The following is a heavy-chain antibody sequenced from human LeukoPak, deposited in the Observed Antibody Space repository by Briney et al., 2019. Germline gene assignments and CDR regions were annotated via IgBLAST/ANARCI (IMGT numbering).Heavy chain of an antibody. CDR3: ARSRGYFDY. Sequence: SETLSLTCTVSGGSISSGGYYWSWIRQPPRKGLEWIGYIYYSGSTNYNPSLKSRVTISVDTSKTHFSLKLSSVTAADTALYYCARSRGYFDYWGQGTLVTVSS. CDR2: IYYSGST. CDR1: GGSISSGGYY. V-gene: IGHV4-61*08. J-gene: IGHJ4*02. D-gene: IGHD6-13*01.